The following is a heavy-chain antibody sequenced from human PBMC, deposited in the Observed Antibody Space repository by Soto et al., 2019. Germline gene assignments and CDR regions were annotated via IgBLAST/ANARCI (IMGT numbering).Heavy chain of an antibody. J-gene: IGHJ4*02. CDR3: ARGGRGTFDH. CDR1: GGSVSSGSYY. Sequence: SETLFLTCTVSGGSVSSGSYYWSWIRQPPGKGLEWIGYIYYSGSTNYNPSLKSRVTISVDTSKNQFSLKLSSVTAADTAVYYCARGGRGTFDHWGQGTLVTVSS. CDR2: IYYSGST. V-gene: IGHV4-61*01. D-gene: IGHD3-16*01.